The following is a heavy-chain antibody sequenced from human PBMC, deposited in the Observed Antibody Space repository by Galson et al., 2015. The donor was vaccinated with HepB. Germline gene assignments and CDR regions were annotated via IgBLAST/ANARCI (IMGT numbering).Heavy chain of an antibody. D-gene: IGHD4-17*01. J-gene: IGHJ4*02. V-gene: IGHV4-31*01. CDR3: RRVDYDYGDVRLDY. CDR2: IDYSGST. CDR1: GASISRAGYC. Sequence: SLSLTCTVSGASISRAGYCWSRLRQQPGKGLERFGYIDYSGSTYYNPSLKSQVTISVDTSNNKFNLKLSSMTAADTAVYYCRRVDYDYGDVRLDYWGQGTLVTVSS.